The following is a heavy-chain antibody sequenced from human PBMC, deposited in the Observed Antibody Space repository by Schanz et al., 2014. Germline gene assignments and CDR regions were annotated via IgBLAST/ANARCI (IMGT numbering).Heavy chain of an antibody. CDR3: AKELRPGTERPRGNFDY. J-gene: IGHJ4*02. CDR1: GFSFSGFA. V-gene: IGHV3-30*04. D-gene: IGHD1-7*01. CDR2: VSHDGFTK. Sequence: QVQLEESGGGVVQPGGSLRLSCVASGFSFSGFAVHWVRQAPGKGLEWVSIVSHDGFTKHYADSVRGRFTLSRDNSKNTVYLQMNSLRAEDTAVYYCAKELRPGTERPRGNFDYWGQGTLVTVSS.